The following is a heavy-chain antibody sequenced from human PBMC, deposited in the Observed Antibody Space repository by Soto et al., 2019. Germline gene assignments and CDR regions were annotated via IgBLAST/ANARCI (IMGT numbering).Heavy chain of an antibody. V-gene: IGHV3-30*03. CDR1: GFAFSSYG. Sequence: QAQLVESGGGVVQPGRSLRLSCAASGFAFSSYGMHWVRQAPGTGLEWVAVISYDGSLQHYADSVKGRFTISRDNAKNMVLLQMSSVRAGDTAVYYCVSDRGYGHASVPYSWGQGTLVSVSS. J-gene: IGHJ4*02. CDR3: VSDRGYGHASVPYS. CDR2: ISYDGSLQ. D-gene: IGHD5-18*01.